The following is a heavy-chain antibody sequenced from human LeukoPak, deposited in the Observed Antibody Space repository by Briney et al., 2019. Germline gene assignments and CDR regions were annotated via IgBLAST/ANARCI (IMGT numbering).Heavy chain of an antibody. J-gene: IGHJ1*01. CDR1: GFTVSSNY. Sequence: GGSLRLSCAASGFTVSSNYMSWVRQAPGKGLEWVSVIYSGGSTFYADSVKRRFTISRDNSKNTLYLQMNSLRAEDTAVYYCASDSYSPEYFQHWGQGTLVTVSS. D-gene: IGHD2-15*01. V-gene: IGHV3-66*01. CDR3: ASDSYSPEYFQH. CDR2: IYSGGST.